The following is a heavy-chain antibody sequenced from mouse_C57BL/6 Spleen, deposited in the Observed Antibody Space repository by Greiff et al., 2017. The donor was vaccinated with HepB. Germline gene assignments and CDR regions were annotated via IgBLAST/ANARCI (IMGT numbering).Heavy chain of an antibody. D-gene: IGHD3-1*01. CDR2: INPNNGGT. Sequence: DVQLQESGPELVKPGASVKIPCKASGYTFTDYNMDWVKQSHGKSLEWIGDINPNNGGTIYNQKFKGKATLTVDKSSSTAYMELRSLTSEDTAVYYCARSGRRGYAMDYWGQGTSVTVSS. CDR1: GYTFTDYN. V-gene: IGHV1-18*01. J-gene: IGHJ4*01. CDR3: ARSGRRGYAMDY.